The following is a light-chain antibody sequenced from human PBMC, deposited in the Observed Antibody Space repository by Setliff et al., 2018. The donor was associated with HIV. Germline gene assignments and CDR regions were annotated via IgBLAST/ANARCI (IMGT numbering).Light chain of an antibody. V-gene: IGLV2-23*02. CDR1: SSDVGRYNL. CDR3: CSYAGGSTYV. J-gene: IGLJ1*01. CDR2: DVS. Sequence: QSVLTQPASVSGSPGQSITISCTGTSSDVGRYNLVSWYQQHPGKAPKLMIYDVSKRPSGVSNRFSGSKSGNTASLTISGLQAEDESDYFCCSYAGGSTYVFGTGTKFTVL.